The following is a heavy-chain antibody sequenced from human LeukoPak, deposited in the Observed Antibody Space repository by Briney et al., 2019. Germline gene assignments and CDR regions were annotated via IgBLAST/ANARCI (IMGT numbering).Heavy chain of an antibody. CDR2: IKQDGSEK. Sequence: GGSLRLSFEASGFTFSSHAIHWVRQAPGKGLEWVANIKQDGSEKNYVDSVKGRFTISRDNAKNSLFLQMNSLRAEDTAVYYCARVITAAYYYGMDVWGQGTTVTVSS. CDR3: ARVITAAYYYGMDV. CDR1: GFTFSSHA. D-gene: IGHD6-13*01. J-gene: IGHJ6*02. V-gene: IGHV3-7*01.